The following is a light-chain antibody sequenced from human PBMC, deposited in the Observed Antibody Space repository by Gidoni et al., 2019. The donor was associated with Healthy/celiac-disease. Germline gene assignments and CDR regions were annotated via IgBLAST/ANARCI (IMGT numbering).Light chain of an antibody. CDR1: QDISNY. CDR3: QQYDNSYT. J-gene: IGKJ2*01. Sequence: DIQMTQSPSSLSASVGDRVTITCQASQDISNYLNWYQQKPGKAPKLLIYDASNLETGVPSRFSGSGSGTDFTFTISSLQPEDIATYYCQQYDNSYTSGQGTKLEIK. V-gene: IGKV1-33*01. CDR2: DAS.